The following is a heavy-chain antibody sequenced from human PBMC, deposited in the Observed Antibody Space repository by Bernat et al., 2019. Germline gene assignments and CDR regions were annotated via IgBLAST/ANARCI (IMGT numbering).Heavy chain of an antibody. CDR3: ARVPLTYSSGWYYFDY. Sequence: QVQLVQSGAEVKKPGASVKVSCKASGYTFTSYVMHWVRQAPGQRLEWMGWINAGNGNTKYSQKFQGRVTITRDTSASTAYMELSSLRSEDTAVYYCARVPLTYSSGWYYFDYWGQGTLVTVSS. J-gene: IGHJ4*02. D-gene: IGHD6-19*01. V-gene: IGHV1-3*01. CDR1: GYTFTSYV. CDR2: INAGNGNT.